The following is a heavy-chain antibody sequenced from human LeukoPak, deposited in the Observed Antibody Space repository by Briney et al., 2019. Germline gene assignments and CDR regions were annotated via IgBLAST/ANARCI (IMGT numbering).Heavy chain of an antibody. CDR1: GFTFSSYG. V-gene: IGHV3-30*18. CDR2: ISYDGSNK. CDR3: AKDAPPCSGGSCYSGYYFYGMDV. J-gene: IGHJ6*04. D-gene: IGHD2-15*01. Sequence: GGPLRLSCVVSGFTFSSYGMHWVREAPGEGLEGVAVISYDGSNKYYADSVKGRFTISRDNSKNTLYLQRNSLRAEDTAVFYCAKDAPPCSGGSCYSGYYFYGMDVWGKGTTVTVSS.